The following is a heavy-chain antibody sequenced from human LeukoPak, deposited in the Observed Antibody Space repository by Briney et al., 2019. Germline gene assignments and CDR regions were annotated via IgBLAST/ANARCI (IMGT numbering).Heavy chain of an antibody. D-gene: IGHD5-18*01. J-gene: IGHJ4*02. V-gene: IGHV1-69*05. CDR2: IIPIFGTA. CDR3: ARVHTRRGYSYGPADY. CDR1: GGTFSSYA. Sequence: SVKVSCKASGGTFSSYAINWVRQAPGQGLEWMGGIIPIFGTANYAQKFQGRVTITTDESTSTAYMELSSLRSGDTAVYYCARVHTRRGYSYGPADYWGQGTLVTVSS.